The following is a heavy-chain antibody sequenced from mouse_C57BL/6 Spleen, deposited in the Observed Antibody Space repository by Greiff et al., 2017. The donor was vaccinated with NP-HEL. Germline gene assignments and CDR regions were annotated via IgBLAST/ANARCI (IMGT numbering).Heavy chain of an antibody. D-gene: IGHD2-4*01. CDR2: IRSKSNNYAT. V-gene: IGHV10-1*01. Sequence: EVQGVESGGGLVQPKGSLKLSCAASGFSFNTYAMNWVRQAPGKGLEWVARIRSKSNNYATYYADSVKDRFTISRDDSESMLYLQMNNLKTEDTAMYYCVRQHPGYYDYGAWFAYWGQGTLVTVSA. CDR1: GFSFNTYA. CDR3: VRQHPGYYDYGAWFAY. J-gene: IGHJ3*01.